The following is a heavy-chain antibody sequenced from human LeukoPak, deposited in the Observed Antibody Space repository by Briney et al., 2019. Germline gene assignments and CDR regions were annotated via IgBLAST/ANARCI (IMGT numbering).Heavy chain of an antibody. CDR2: INISAGNT. CDR3: ARGPHIRTYDRDNWFDY. J-gene: IGHJ5*01. D-gene: IGHD3-3*01. Sequence: GASVKVSCKASGYTFTTYTIHWVRQAPGQRLEWMGVINISAGNTNYAQKFQGRVTMARDMSTSTVYMELSSLRSEDTAIYYCARGPHIRTYDRDNWFDYWGQGILVTVSS. V-gene: IGHV1-46*01. CDR1: GYTFTTYT.